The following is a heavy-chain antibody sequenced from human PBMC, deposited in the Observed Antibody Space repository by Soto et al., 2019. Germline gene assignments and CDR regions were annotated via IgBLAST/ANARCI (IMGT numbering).Heavy chain of an antibody. CDR3: AKYMGSGSYPYRYYGMDV. CDR1: GFTFSSYA. Sequence: EVQLVESGGGLVQPGGSLRLSCAASGFTFSSYAMSWVRQAPGKGLEWVSAISGSGGSTYYADSVKGRFTISRDNSKNTLYLQMNSLRAEDTAVYYCAKYMGSGSYPYRYYGMDVWGQGTTVTVSS. CDR2: ISGSGGST. D-gene: IGHD3-10*01. V-gene: IGHV3-23*04. J-gene: IGHJ6*02.